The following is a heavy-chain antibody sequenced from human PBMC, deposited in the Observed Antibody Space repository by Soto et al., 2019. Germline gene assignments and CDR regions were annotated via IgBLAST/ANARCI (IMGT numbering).Heavy chain of an antibody. CDR2: IKSKTDGGTT. CDR1: AFSSSNAW. Sequence: PLRLSGAGSAFSSSNAWMSGVPESSKKKMEWVGRIKSKTDGGTTDYAAPVKGRFTISRDDSKNTLYLQMNSLKTEDTAVYYCTTGQQRITMIVVVLDVWGQGTTVTVSS. D-gene: IGHD3-22*01. CDR3: TTGQQRITMIVVVLDV. V-gene: IGHV3-15*07. J-gene: IGHJ6*02.